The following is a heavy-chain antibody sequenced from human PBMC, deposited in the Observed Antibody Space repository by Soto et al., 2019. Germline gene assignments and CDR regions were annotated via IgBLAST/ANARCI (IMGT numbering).Heavy chain of an antibody. CDR3: ARGQNIVVVPAAQVRSYYMDF. CDR1: GGTFSSYT. Sequence: QVQLVQSGAEVKKPGSSVKVYCKVSGGTFSSYTISWVRQAPGQGLEWMGRIIPILSIANYAQKFQGIVRITADKSTSTAYMELSSLRSEDPAVYYCARGQNIVVVPAAQVRSYYMDFWGKGTTVTVSS. CDR2: IIPILSIA. J-gene: IGHJ6*03. D-gene: IGHD2-2*01. V-gene: IGHV1-69*02.